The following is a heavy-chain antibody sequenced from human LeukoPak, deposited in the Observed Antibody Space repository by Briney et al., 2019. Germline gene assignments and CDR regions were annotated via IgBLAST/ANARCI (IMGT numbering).Heavy chain of an antibody. J-gene: IGHJ4*02. CDR1: GGSISSSSYY. CDR2: MYYSGST. V-gene: IGHV4-39*01. CDR3: ASHMFCYDSTALRY. Sequence: SETLSLTCTVSGGSISSSSYYWGWIRQPPGKGLEWIGSMYYSGSTYYNPSVTIRVTISVDTSKNQFSLNLTSVTAADTAVYYCASHMFCYDSTALRYWGQGTLVTVSS. D-gene: IGHD3-22*01.